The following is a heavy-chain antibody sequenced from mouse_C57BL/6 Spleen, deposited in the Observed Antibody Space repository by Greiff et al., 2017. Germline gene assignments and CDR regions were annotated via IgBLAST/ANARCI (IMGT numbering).Heavy chain of an antibody. Sequence: EVKLVESGGGLVQPGGSLSLSCAASGFTFTDYYMSWVRQPPGKALEWLGFIRNKANGYTTEYSASVKGRFTISRDNSQSILYLQMNALRAEDSATYYCERYCYYGSSYVGYAMDYWGQGTSVTVSS. CDR2: IRNKANGYTT. V-gene: IGHV7-3*01. CDR3: ERYCYYGSSYVGYAMDY. D-gene: IGHD1-1*01. J-gene: IGHJ4*01. CDR1: GFTFTDYY.